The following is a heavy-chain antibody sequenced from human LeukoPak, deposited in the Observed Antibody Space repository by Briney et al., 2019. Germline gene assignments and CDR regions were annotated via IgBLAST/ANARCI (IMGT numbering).Heavy chain of an antibody. CDR1: GYTFTSYG. D-gene: IGHD3-9*01. J-gene: IGHJ5*02. CDR2: ISAYNGNT. V-gene: IGHV1-18*01. Sequence: ASVKVSCKASGYTFTSYGISWVRQAPGQGLEWMGWISAYNGNTNYAQKLQGGVTMTTDTSTSTAYMELRSLRSDDTAVYYCARDALYYDILLEVDWFDPWGQGTLVTVSS. CDR3: ARDALYYDILLEVDWFDP.